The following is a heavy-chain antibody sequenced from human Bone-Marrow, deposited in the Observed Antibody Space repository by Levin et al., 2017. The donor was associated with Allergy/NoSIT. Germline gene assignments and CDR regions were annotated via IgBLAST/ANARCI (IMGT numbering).Heavy chain of an antibody. CDR2: IYYIWNT. D-gene: IGHD4-17*01. J-gene: IGHJ3*02. CDR1: GGSIISGGHY. Sequence: ASETLSLTCTVSGGSIISGGHYWSWIRQFPGKGLEWIGYIYYIWNTYSNPSLKSRLTISVDTSKNQFSLKLPSVTAADTAVYYCARDGHGDYVGEEAFDSWGRGTVVTVSS. CDR3: ARDGHGDYVGEEAFDS. V-gene: IGHV4-31*03.